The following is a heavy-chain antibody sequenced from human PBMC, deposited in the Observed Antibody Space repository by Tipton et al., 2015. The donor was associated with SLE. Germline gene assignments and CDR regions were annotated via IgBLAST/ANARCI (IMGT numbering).Heavy chain of an antibody. V-gene: IGHV4-61*02. CDR2: IFSTGSP. CDR1: GDSISSGTYY. Sequence: TLSLTCTVSGDSISSGTYYWNWIRQPAGKGLEWIGRIFSTGSPNYNPSVKSRVSISVDTSNNQFSLKLNSVTAADTAVYFCARGVRIQGALDIWGQGTVVTVSS. D-gene: IGHD5-18*01. CDR3: ARGVRIQGALDI. J-gene: IGHJ3*02.